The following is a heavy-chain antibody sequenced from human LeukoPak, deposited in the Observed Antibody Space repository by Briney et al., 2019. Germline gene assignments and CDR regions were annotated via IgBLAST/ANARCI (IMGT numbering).Heavy chain of an antibody. J-gene: IGHJ4*02. CDR2: ISGSGGST. D-gene: IGHD3-22*01. CDR1: GFSFSNYA. V-gene: IGHV3-23*01. CDR3: AKSSYYDASGYYREYYFDY. Sequence: GGSLRLTCVSSGFSFSNYAMSWVRQAPGKGLEWVSSISGSGGSTHYADSVKGRFTISRDKTKNTLYLQMNSLRAEDTAVYYCAKSSYYDASGYYREYYFDYWGQGTLVTVSS.